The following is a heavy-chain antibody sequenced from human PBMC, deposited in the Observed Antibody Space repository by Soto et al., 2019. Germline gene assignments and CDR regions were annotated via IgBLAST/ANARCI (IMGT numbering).Heavy chain of an antibody. CDR2: INPNSGGT. CDR1: GYTFTGYY. CDR3: ALTWANYDFWSGYYYYYGMDV. J-gene: IGHJ6*02. Sequence: ASVKVSCKASGYTFTGYYMHWVRQAPGQGLEWMGWINPNSGGTNYAQKFQGRVTMTRDTSISTAYMELSRLRSDDTAVYYCALTWANYDFWSGYYYYYGMDVWGQGTTVTVSS. D-gene: IGHD3-3*01. V-gene: IGHV1-2*02.